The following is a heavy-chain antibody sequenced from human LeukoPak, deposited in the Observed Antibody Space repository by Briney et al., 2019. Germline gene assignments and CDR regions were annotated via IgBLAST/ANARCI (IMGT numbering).Heavy chain of an antibody. CDR2: IWYDGSNK. Sequence: GGSLRLSCAASGFTFNDYGMHWVRQAPGKGLEWVAVIWYDGSNKYYADSVKGRFTISRDNSKNTLYLRMNSLRAEDTAVYYCARDYDSSGFSPAYWGQGTLVTVSS. J-gene: IGHJ4*02. D-gene: IGHD3-22*01. CDR3: ARDYDSSGFSPAY. V-gene: IGHV3-33*01. CDR1: GFTFNDYG.